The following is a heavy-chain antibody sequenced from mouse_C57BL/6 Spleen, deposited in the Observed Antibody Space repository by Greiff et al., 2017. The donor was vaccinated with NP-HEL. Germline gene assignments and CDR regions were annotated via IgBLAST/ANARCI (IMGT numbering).Heavy chain of an antibody. CDR3: AREEGGYGYDERGYYFDY. J-gene: IGHJ2*01. CDR2: IDPNSGGT. D-gene: IGHD2-2*01. Sequence: VQLQQPGAELVKPGASVKLSCKASGYTFTSYWMHWVKQRPGRGLEWIGRIDPNSGGTKYNEKFKSKATLTVDKPSSTAYMQLSSLTSEDSAVYYCAREEGGYGYDERGYYFDYWGQGTTLTVSS. CDR1: GYTFTSYW. V-gene: IGHV1-72*01.